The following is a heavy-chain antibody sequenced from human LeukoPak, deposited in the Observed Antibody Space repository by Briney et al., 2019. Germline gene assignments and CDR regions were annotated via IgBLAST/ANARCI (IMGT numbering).Heavy chain of an antibody. J-gene: IGHJ3*02. CDR1: GFTFSSYW. D-gene: IGHD5-24*01. Sequence: PGGSLRLSCAASGFTFSSYWMSWVRQAPGKGLEWVANIEEHGSQKYYVDSVKGRFAISRDNAQNSLFLQMNSLRAEDTALYYCARILRLHTPRASDIWGQGTMVTVSS. V-gene: IGHV3-7*05. CDR3: ARILRLHTPRASDI. CDR2: IEEHGSQK.